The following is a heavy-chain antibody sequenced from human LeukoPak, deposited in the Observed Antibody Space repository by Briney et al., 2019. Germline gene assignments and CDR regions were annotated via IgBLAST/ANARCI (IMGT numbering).Heavy chain of an antibody. J-gene: IGHJ4*02. V-gene: IGHV1-2*06. CDR1: GYIFTDYY. CDR3: ARVEMATTKAFDN. CDR2: INPNSGGT. D-gene: IGHD5-24*01. Sequence: ASVKVSCKASGYIFTDYYMHWVRQAPGQGLEWMGRINPNSGGTNYAQKFQGRVTMTRDTSISTAYMELSRLRSDDTAVYFCARVEMATTKAFDNWGQGTLVTVSS.